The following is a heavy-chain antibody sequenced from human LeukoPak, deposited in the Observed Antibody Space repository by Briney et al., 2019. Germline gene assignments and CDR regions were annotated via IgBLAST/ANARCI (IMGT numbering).Heavy chain of an antibody. Sequence: GGSLRLSCAASGFTFIGHWMHWVGQAPGKGLVWVSRINKDGSSTDYADSVKGRFTISRDNAKNTLSLQMNSLRVEDTAVYYCARDLNRNPVDYWGQRTLVTVSS. CDR1: GFTFIGHW. CDR3: ARDLNRNPVDY. V-gene: IGHV3-74*01. CDR2: INKDGSST. D-gene: IGHD1-14*01. J-gene: IGHJ4*02.